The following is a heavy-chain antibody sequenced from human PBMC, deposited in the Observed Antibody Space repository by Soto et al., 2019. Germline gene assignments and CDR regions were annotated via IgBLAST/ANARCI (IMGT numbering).Heavy chain of an antibody. CDR3: ARGYCSGGNCYSGMDV. CDR2: IIPISGTT. V-gene: IGHV1-69*13. D-gene: IGHD2-15*01. Sequence: XSVKVSCKASGGTFSTHAIIWVRQAPGHGLEWMGGIIPISGTTYYTQKFQGRVTITADEPTSTAFMELSSLKSDDTAVFYCARGYCSGGNCYSGMDVWGQGTMVTVSS. J-gene: IGHJ6*02. CDR1: GGTFSTHA.